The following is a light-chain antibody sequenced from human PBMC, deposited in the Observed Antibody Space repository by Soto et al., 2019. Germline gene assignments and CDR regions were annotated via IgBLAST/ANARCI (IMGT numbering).Light chain of an antibody. Sequence: DIQMTQSPSTLSASVGDRDTITCRASQSISSWLAWYQQKPGKAPKLLIYKASSLESGVPSRFSGSGSGTEFTLTISSLQPDDFATYYCQQGDTFGQGTKLEIK. CDR1: QSISSW. J-gene: IGKJ2*01. CDR2: KAS. V-gene: IGKV1-5*03. CDR3: QQGDT.